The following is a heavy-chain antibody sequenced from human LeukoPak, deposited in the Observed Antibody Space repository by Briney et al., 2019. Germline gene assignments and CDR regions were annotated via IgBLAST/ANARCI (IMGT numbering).Heavy chain of an antibody. V-gene: IGHV3-23*01. Sequence: GGSPRLSCTASGFAFSNYAMSWVRQAPGKGLEWVSSISAGGGDTYYADSVRGRFTVSRDNSKNTLYLQMNSLRAEDTAVYYCARFDGADGYFDAFDIWGQGTMVTVSS. CDR1: GFAFSNYA. CDR2: ISAGGGDT. J-gene: IGHJ3*02. D-gene: IGHD1-1*01. CDR3: ARFDGADGYFDAFDI.